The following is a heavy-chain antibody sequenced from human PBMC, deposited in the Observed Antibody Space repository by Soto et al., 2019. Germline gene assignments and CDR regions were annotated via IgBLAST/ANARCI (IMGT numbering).Heavy chain of an antibody. CDR1: GGSISSSSYY. J-gene: IGHJ4*02. V-gene: IGHV4-39*01. CDR3: ARLYDSSGYYFENDHYFDY. D-gene: IGHD3-22*01. CDR2: IYYSGST. Sequence: SETLSLTCTVSGGSISSSSYYWGWIRQPPGKGLEWIGSIYYSGSTYYNPSLKSRVTISVDTSKNQFSLKLSSVTAADTAVYYCARLYDSSGYYFENDHYFDYWGQGTLVT.